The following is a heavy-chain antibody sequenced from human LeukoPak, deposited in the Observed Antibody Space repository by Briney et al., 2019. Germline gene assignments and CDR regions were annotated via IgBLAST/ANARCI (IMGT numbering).Heavy chain of an antibody. CDR2: ISSDETNI. Sequence: GRSLTLSCATSGFTFSNYGMHWVRQAPGKGLEWVAVISSDETNIRYGDSVKGRFTVSRDNAKNTLYLQMNSLRAEDTAVYYCAKDPYRVVFATGNYLGPWGQGTLVTVSS. D-gene: IGHD2-15*01. CDR1: GFTFSNYG. V-gene: IGHV3-30*18. CDR3: AKDPYRVVFATGNYLGP. J-gene: IGHJ5*02.